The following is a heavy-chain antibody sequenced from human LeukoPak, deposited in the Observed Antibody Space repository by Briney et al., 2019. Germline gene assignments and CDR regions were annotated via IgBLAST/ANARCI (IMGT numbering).Heavy chain of an antibody. CDR1: GGSFSGYY. J-gene: IGHJ4*02. CDR2: INHSGST. Sequence: SETLSLTCAVYGGSFSGYYWSWIRQPPGKGLEWIGEINHSGSTNYNPSLKSRVTISVDTSKNQFSLKLSSVTAADPAVYYCARGRGSSWRPLEYWGQGTLVTVSS. V-gene: IGHV4-34*01. CDR3: ARGRGSSWRPLEY. D-gene: IGHD6-13*01.